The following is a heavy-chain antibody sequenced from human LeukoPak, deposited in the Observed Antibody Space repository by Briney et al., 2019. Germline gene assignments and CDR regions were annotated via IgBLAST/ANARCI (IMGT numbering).Heavy chain of an antibody. CDR1: GGSFSGYY. D-gene: IGHD4-23*01. V-gene: IGHV4-34*01. CDR3: YGGNPAGGY. J-gene: IGHJ4*02. CDR2: INHSGST. Sequence: SETLSLTCAVYGGSFSGYYWSWIRQPPGKGLEWIGEINHSGSTNYNPSLRSRVTISVDTSKNRFSLKLSSVTAADTAVYYCYGGNPAGGYWGQGTLVTVSS.